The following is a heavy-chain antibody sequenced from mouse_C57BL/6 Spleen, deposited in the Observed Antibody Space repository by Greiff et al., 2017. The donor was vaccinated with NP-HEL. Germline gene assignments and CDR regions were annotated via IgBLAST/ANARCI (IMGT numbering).Heavy chain of an antibody. CDR1: GYTFTSYW. V-gene: IGHV1-7*01. Sequence: QVQLQQSGAELAKPGASVKLSCKASGYTFTSYWMHWVKQRPGQGLEWIGYINPSSGYTKYNQKFKDKATLTADKSSSTAYMQLSSLTYEDSAVYYCAKPITTVVATEYAMDYWGQGTSVTVSS. D-gene: IGHD1-1*01. J-gene: IGHJ4*01. CDR2: INPSSGYT. CDR3: AKPITTVVATEYAMDY.